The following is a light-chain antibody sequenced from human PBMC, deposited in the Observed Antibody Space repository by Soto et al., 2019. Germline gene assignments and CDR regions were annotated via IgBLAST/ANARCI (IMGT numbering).Light chain of an antibody. CDR3: SSHNPGGTLQI. Sequence: QSVLTQPASVSGSPGQSITISCTGTSSDFAIYNYVSWYQLHPGKAPKLMIYAVSVRTSGVSNRFSGSKSGNTASLTISGLQAEDEADYFCSSHNPGGTLQIFGRGTKLTVL. J-gene: IGLJ1*01. V-gene: IGLV2-14*01. CDR1: SSDFAIYNY. CDR2: AVS.